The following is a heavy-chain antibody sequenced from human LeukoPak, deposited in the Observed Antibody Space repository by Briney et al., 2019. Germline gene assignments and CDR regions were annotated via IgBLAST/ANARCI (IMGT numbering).Heavy chain of an antibody. Sequence: ASETLSLTCTVSGGSISSYYWSWIRQPPGKGLEWIGYIYYSGSTNYNPSLKSRVTISVDTSKNQFSLKLSSVTAADTAVYYCARSCSPGSGYYANAFDIWGQGTMVTVSS. D-gene: IGHD3-22*01. CDR2: IYYSGST. J-gene: IGHJ3*02. CDR1: GGSISSYY. V-gene: IGHV4-59*01. CDR3: ARSCSPGSGYYANAFDI.